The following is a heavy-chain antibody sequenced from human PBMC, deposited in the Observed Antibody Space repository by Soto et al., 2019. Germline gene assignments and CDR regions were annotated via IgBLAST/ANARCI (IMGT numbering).Heavy chain of an antibody. CDR2: INAGNGNT. Sequence: VQLVQSGAEVKKPGASVKVSCKASGYTFTSYAMHWVRQAPGQRLEWMGWINAGNGNTKYSQKFQGRVTITRDTSASTAYMELSSLRSEDTAVYYCARDKKHDYGDYSDYWGQGTLVTVSS. CDR3: ARDKKHDYGDYSDY. D-gene: IGHD4-17*01. V-gene: IGHV1-3*01. CDR1: GYTFTSYA. J-gene: IGHJ4*02.